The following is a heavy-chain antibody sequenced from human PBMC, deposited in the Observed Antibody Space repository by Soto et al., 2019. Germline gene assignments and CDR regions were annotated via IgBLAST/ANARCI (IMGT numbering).Heavy chain of an antibody. CDR3: AKDHTFDY. CDR1: GFTFSSYG. Sequence: QVQLVESGGGVVQPGRSLRLSCAASGFTFSSYGMHWVRPAPGKGLEWVAVISYDGSNKYYADSVKGRFTISRDNSKNTLYLQMNSLRAEVTAVYYCAKDHTFDYCGQGNMVTVSS. V-gene: IGHV3-30*18. CDR2: ISYDGSNK. J-gene: IGHJ4*02.